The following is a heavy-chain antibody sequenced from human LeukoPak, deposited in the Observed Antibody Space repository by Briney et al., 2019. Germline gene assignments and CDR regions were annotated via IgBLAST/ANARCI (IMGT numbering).Heavy chain of an antibody. V-gene: IGHV1-58*01. J-gene: IGHJ4*02. CDR2: NVVGSGNT. CDR3: AAVASGLPHYFDY. Sequence: GASVKVSCKASGFTFTSSAVQWVRQARGQRLEWIGWNVVGSGNTNYAQKFQERVTITRDMSTSTAYMELSSLRSEDTAVYYCAAVASGLPHYFDYWGQGTLVTVSS. CDR1: GFTFTSSA. D-gene: IGHD3-10*01.